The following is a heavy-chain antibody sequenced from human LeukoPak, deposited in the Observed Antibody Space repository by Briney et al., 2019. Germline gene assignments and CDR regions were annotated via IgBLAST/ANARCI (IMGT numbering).Heavy chain of an antibody. CDR3: APHHYDSSAVFDY. CDR1: GFTFSSYA. V-gene: IGHV3-23*01. CDR2: ISGSGSGT. J-gene: IGHJ4*02. D-gene: IGHD3-22*01. Sequence: GSLRLSCAASGFTFSSYAMSWVRQAPGKGLEWVSTISGSGSGTYFADSVKGRFTISRDNSKNTLYLQVNSLRAEDTAVYYCAPHHYDSSAVFDYWGQGTLVTVSS.